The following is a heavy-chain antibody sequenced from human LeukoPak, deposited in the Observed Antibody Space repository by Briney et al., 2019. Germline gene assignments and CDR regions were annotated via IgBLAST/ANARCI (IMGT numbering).Heavy chain of an antibody. CDR3: ARDIEPD. J-gene: IGHJ4*02. Sequence: PGGSLRLSCAASGFTFNTFLMHWVRQPPGKGLEWVAVMSHDGSNVYYADSVKGRFIISRDNSKNTLYLQMNSLRPEDTAVYYCARDIEPDWGQGTLVTVSS. CDR1: GFTFNTFL. CDR2: MSHDGSNV. D-gene: IGHD2-15*01. V-gene: IGHV3-30-3*01.